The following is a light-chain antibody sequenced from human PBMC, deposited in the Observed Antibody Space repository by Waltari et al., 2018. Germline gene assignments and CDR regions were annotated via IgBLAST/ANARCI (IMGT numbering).Light chain of an antibody. CDR2: AAS. V-gene: IGKV1-8*01. CDR1: QGISSY. Sequence: AIRITQSPSSLSASTGDRVTITCRASQGISSYLAWYQQKPGKAPKPRIYAASTLQSGVPSRFSGSGSGTDFTLTISCLQSEDFATYYCQQYYSYPPTSGQGTKVEIK. CDR3: QQYYSYPPT. J-gene: IGKJ1*01.